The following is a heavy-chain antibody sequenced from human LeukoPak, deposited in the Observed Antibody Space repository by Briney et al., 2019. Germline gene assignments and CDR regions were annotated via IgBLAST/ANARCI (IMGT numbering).Heavy chain of an antibody. D-gene: IGHD4-17*01. CDR3: AKEDDYGDLFDY. J-gene: IGHJ4*02. CDR1: GLTFSSYG. V-gene: IGHV3-33*06. CDR2: IWNDGTDE. Sequence: PGGSLRLSCVGSGLTFSSYGMHWVRQPPGKGLEWVAAIWNDGTDEFYSDSVKGRFTISRDNSKSTVYLQMNSLRAEDTAVYYCAKEDDYGDLFDYWGQGTLVTVSS.